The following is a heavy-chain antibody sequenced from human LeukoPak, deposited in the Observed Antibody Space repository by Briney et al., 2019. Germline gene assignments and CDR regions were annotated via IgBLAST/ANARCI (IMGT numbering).Heavy chain of an antibody. CDR2: IWYDGSNK. Sequence: GRSLRLSCAASGFAFSSYGMHWVRQAPGKGLEWVAVIWYDGSNKYYADSVKGRFTISRDNSKNTLYLQMNSLRAEDTAVYYCARDLSAAAALDYWGQGTLVTVSS. V-gene: IGHV3-33*01. J-gene: IGHJ4*02. CDR3: ARDLSAAAALDY. D-gene: IGHD6-13*01. CDR1: GFAFSSYG.